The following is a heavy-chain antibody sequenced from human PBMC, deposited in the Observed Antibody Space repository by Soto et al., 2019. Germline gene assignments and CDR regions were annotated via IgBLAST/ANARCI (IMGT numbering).Heavy chain of an antibody. CDR3: AKDKGGWYVYSKH. D-gene: IGHD6-19*01. J-gene: IGHJ1*01. CDR2: ISYDGSNK. V-gene: IGHV3-30*18. Sequence: GGSLRLSCAASGFTFSSYGMHWVRQAPGKGLEWVAVISYDGSNKYYADSVKGRFTISRDNSKNTLYLQMNSLRAEDTAVYYCAKDKGGWYVYSKHWGRGTLDTVSA. CDR1: GFTFSSYG.